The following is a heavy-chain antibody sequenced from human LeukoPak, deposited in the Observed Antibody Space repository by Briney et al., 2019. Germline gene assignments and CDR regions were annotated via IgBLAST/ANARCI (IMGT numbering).Heavy chain of an antibody. Sequence: GGSLRLSCAASGFSYSSYAMSWVRQAPGKGLEWVSAISVSGGSTYYADSVKGRFTISRDNSKYTLYLQMDSLRGEDTAVYYCAKDHPYPFDYWGQGTLVTVSS. CDR3: AKDHPYPFDY. D-gene: IGHD3-16*01. V-gene: IGHV3-23*01. CDR1: GFSYSSYA. CDR2: ISVSGGST. J-gene: IGHJ4*02.